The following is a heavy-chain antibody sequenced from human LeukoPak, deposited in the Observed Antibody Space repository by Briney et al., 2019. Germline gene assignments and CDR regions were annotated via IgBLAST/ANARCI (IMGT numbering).Heavy chain of an antibody. V-gene: IGHV4-34*01. Sequence: SETLSLTCAVYGGSFSGYYWSWIRQSPGKGLEWIGSIHHSGSTYYNPSLKSRVTVSVHTSKNQFSLRLSSVTAADTAVYYCVTCRAYIRGGFDFWGQRALVTVSS. CDR3: VTCRAYIRGGFDF. CDR2: IHHSGST. J-gene: IGHJ4*02. D-gene: IGHD3-10*01. CDR1: GGSFSGYY.